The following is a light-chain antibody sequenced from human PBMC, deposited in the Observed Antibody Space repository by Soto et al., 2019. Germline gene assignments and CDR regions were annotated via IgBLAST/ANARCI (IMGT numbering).Light chain of an antibody. CDR3: SSYTSSSTLV. Sequence: QSVLTQPASVSGSPGQSITISCTGTSSDVGDYNYVSWYQQHPGKAPKVMIYDVSNRPSGVSNRFSGSKSGNTASLTISGLQAEDDADYYCSSYTSSSTLVFGTGTKLTVL. V-gene: IGLV2-14*01. CDR2: DVS. CDR1: SSDVGDYNY. J-gene: IGLJ1*01.